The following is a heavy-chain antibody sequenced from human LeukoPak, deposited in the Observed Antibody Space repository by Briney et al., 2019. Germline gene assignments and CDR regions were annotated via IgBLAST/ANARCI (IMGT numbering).Heavy chain of an antibody. J-gene: IGHJ4*02. CDR1: GASITSCY. V-gene: IGHV4-59*01. CDR2: IFYSGNT. CDR3: ARDRWELRGEFVY. D-gene: IGHD1-26*01. Sequence: SETLSLTCTVSGASITSCYWSWFRQPPGKGLEWIGYIFYSGNTNYNPSLKSRVTISVDTSKNQFSLKLSSVTAADTAVYYCARDRWELRGEFVYWGQGTLVTVSS.